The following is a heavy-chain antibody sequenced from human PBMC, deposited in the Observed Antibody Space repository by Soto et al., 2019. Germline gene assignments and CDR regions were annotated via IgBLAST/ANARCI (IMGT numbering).Heavy chain of an antibody. Sequence: NPSETLSLTCAVSGDSISSTNWWNWVRQSPGKGLEWVGEIHHSGRTNYNPSLKSRVTISVDKSENQFSLKLNSVTAADTAIYYCARVRQSCSGNNCYFDPWGQGALVTSPQ. V-gene: IGHV4-4*02. D-gene: IGHD2-2*01. J-gene: IGHJ5*02. CDR1: GDSISSTNW. CDR2: IHHSGRT. CDR3: ARVRQSCSGNNCYFDP.